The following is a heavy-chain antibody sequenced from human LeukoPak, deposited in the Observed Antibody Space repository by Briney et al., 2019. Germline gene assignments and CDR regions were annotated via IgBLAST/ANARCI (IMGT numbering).Heavy chain of an antibody. CDR1: SGSIRSIY. V-gene: IGHV4-4*07. Sequence: SETLSLTSTVYSGSIRSIYWSWIRPPPGKGLEWMGRIFTRGSTKYSPSLKSRVPISVDQSKNQFSLKLSSVTAADTAVNYCARERTSYYYYYMDVWGKGTTVTVSS. J-gene: IGHJ6*03. CDR2: IFTRGST. CDR3: ARERTSYYYYYMDV.